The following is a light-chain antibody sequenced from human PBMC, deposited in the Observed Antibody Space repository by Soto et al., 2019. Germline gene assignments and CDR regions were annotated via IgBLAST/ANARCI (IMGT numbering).Light chain of an antibody. CDR3: QQYYSYPYT. V-gene: IGKV1-8*01. CDR2: AAS. CDR1: QSISSY. J-gene: IGKJ2*01. Sequence: AIRMTQSPSSLSASTGDRVTITCRASQSISSYLAWYQQKPGKAPKLLIYAASTLQSGVPSRFSGSGSGTDFTLTISCLQSEDFATYYCQQYYSYPYTFGQGTKLEI.